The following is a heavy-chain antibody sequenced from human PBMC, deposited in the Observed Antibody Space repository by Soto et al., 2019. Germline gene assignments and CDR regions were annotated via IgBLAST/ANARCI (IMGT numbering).Heavy chain of an antibody. Sequence: SETLSLTCSVSGGSISDYYWSWIRQTPGKGLEWIGYIYYSGNTNYNPSLKSRVTISVDTSRTQFSLRLSSVTAADTALYYCAGDRGDGYNVPSSFYGMDVWGQGTTVTVSS. CDR1: GGSISDYY. CDR3: AGDRGDGYNVPSSFYGMDV. CDR2: IYYSGNT. D-gene: IGHD3-10*01. J-gene: IGHJ6*02. V-gene: IGHV4-59*01.